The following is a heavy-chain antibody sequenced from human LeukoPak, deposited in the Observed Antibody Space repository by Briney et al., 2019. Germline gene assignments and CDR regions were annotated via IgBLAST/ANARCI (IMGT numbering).Heavy chain of an antibody. Sequence: ASVKVSCKASGYTFTSYDINWVPQATGQGLEWMGWMNPNSGNTGYAQKFQGRVTMTRSTSISTAYTELSSLRSEDTAVYYCVRVAPLGEGYYYYYYYMDVWGKGTTVTVSS. V-gene: IGHV1-8*01. J-gene: IGHJ6*03. CDR2: MNPNSGNT. D-gene: IGHD3-3*01. CDR3: VRVAPLGEGYYYYYYYMDV. CDR1: GYTFTSYD.